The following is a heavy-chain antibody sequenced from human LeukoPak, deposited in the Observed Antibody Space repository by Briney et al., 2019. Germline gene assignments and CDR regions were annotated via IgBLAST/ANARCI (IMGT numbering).Heavy chain of an antibody. Sequence: SETLSLTCTVSGGSISSGGYYWSWIRQHPGKGLEWIGYIYYSGSTYYNPSLKSRVTISVDTSKNQFSLKLSSVTAADTAVHYCAGALYSSGYLHFDYWGQGTLVTVSS. V-gene: IGHV4-31*03. CDR3: AGALYSSGYLHFDY. CDR2: IYYSGST. D-gene: IGHD3-22*01. CDR1: GGSISSGGYY. J-gene: IGHJ4*02.